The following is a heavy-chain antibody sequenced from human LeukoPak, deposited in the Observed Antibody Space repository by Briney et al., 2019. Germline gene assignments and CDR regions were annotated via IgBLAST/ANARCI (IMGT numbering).Heavy chain of an antibody. Sequence: KSSETLSLTCAVSGDSISSGDYSWSWIRQPSGKGMEWIVYIFHSGSSYYNPSLKSRVTISVDKSKNQVSLRLSSVTAADTAVYYCARGRYCTATVCGGGDAFDIWGQGTVVIVSS. CDR3: ARGRYCTATVCGGGDAFDI. V-gene: IGHV4-30-2*01. CDR2: IFHSGSS. D-gene: IGHD2-8*02. J-gene: IGHJ3*02. CDR1: GDSISSGDYS.